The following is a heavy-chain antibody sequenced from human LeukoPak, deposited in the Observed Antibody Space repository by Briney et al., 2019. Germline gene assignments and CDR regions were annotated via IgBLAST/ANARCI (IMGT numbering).Heavy chain of an antibody. V-gene: IGHV4-4*07. CDR2: IYTSGST. CDR1: GGSISSYY. CDR3: ARDLLVGAANPI. Sequence: SETLSLTCTVSGGSISSYYWSWIRQPAGKGLEWIGRIYTSGSTNYNPSLKSRVTMSVDTSKNQFSLELSSVTAADTAVYYCARDLLVGAANPIWGQGTMVTVSS. D-gene: IGHD1-26*01. J-gene: IGHJ3*02.